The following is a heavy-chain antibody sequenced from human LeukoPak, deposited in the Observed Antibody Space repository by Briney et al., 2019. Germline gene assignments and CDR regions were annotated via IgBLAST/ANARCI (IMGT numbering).Heavy chain of an antibody. CDR2: ISAYNGNT. CDR3: ARDRRAMVRGVIPFDY. J-gene: IGHJ4*02. CDR1: GYTFTSYG. D-gene: IGHD3-10*01. Sequence: ASVKVSCKASGYTFTSYGISWVRQAPGQGLEWMGRISAYNGNTNYAQKLQGRVTMTTDTSTSTAYMELRSLRSDDTAVYYCARDRRAMVRGVIPFDYWGQGTLVTVSS. V-gene: IGHV1-18*01.